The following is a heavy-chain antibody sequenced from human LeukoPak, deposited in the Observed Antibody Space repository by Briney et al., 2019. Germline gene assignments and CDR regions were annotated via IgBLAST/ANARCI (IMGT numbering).Heavy chain of an antibody. CDR1: GGTFSSYA. V-gene: IGHV1-69*06. CDR2: IIPIFGTA. CDR3: ARDRGIWFGEGTSAAVYYYYYMDV. Sequence: ASVKVSCKASGGTFSSYAISWVRQAPGQGLEWMGGIIPIFGTANYAQKFQGRVTITADKSTSTAYMELSSLRSEDTAVYYCARDRGIWFGEGTSAAVYYYYYMDVWGKGTTVTVPS. D-gene: IGHD3-10*01. J-gene: IGHJ6*03.